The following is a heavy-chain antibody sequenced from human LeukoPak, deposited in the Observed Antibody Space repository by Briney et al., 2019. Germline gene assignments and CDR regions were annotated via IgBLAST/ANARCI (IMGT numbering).Heavy chain of an antibody. CDR1: GFTFSSYG. D-gene: IGHD2-2*01. CDR2: ISYDGSNK. J-gene: IGHJ3*02. V-gene: IGHV3-30*18. CDR3: AKDIQRTILGYCSSTSCYDAFDI. Sequence: PGRSLRLSCAASGFTFSSYGMHWVRQAPGKGLEWVAVISYDGSNKYYADSVKGRFTISRDNSKNTLYLQMNSLRAEDTAVYYCAKDIQRTILGYCSSTSCYDAFDIWGQGTMVTVSS.